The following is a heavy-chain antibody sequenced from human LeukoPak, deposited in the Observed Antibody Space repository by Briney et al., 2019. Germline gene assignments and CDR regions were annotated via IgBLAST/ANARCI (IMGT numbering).Heavy chain of an antibody. CDR1: GYTFTNYG. V-gene: IGHV1-3*04. J-gene: IGHJ1*01. CDR3: ARVPLHDASGHYYSH. CDR2: INTGNGNT. D-gene: IGHD3-22*01. Sequence: ASVKVSCKTSGYTFTNYGMHWVRQAPRQSLEWMGWINTGNGNTKSSQKFQDRVTLSRDTSASTAYMELNSLSSEDTAVYCCARVPLHDASGHYYSHWGQGTLVTVSS.